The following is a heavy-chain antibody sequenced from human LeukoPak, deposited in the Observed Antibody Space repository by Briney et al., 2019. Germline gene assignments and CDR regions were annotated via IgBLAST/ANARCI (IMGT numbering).Heavy chain of an antibody. CDR3: VKDPGSGWYVLY. Sequence: GGSLRLSCAASGFTFSTYAMGWVRQAPGMGLEWVSATSGSGDTTYYADSVKGRFTISRDNSRDTLFLQMSSLRVEDTAVYYCVKDPGSGWYVLYWGQGTLVTVSS. CDR1: GFTFSTYA. CDR2: TSGSGDTT. D-gene: IGHD6-19*01. J-gene: IGHJ4*02. V-gene: IGHV3-23*01.